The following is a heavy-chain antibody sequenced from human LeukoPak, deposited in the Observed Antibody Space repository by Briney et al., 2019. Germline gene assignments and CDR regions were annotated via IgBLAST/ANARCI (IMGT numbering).Heavy chain of an antibody. D-gene: IGHD5-12*01. CDR2: IYHSGST. CDR3: ARQKSGYDSPIDY. CDR1: GGSISSSNYS. Sequence: PSETLSLTCTVSGGSISSSNYSWGWIRQPPGKGLEWIGSIYHSGSTYYNPSLKSRVTISVDTSKNQFSLKLSSVTAADTAVYYCARQKSGYDSPIDYWGQGTLVTVSS. J-gene: IGHJ4*02. V-gene: IGHV4-39*01.